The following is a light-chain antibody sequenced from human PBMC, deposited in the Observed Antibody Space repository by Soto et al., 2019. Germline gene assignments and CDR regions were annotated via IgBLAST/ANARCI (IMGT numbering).Light chain of an antibody. V-gene: IGLV1-44*01. Sequence: QPVLTQPPSASGTPGQRVTISCSGSRSNIGVNPVNWYQQLPGTAPKLLIDSNGQRPSGVPDRFSSSRSGTSASLAISGLQSEDEADYYCAVWDDNMYGRIFGTGTKVTVL. J-gene: IGLJ1*01. CDR1: RSNIGVNP. CDR2: SNG. CDR3: AVWDDNMYGRI.